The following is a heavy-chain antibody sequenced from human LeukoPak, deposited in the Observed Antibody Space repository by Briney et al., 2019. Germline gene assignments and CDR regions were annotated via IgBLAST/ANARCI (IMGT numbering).Heavy chain of an antibody. J-gene: IGHJ4*02. CDR1: GFTFSSYA. D-gene: IGHD1-26*01. Sequence: GGSLRLPFAASGFTFSSYAMSWVRQAPGKGLEWVSAISTSAGDTYYTDSVKGRFTISRDNSENTLFLQMNSLRAEDTAVYYCAKHIIVGTTNSMDSWGQGTLVTVSS. V-gene: IGHV3-23*01. CDR3: AKHIIVGTTNSMDS. CDR2: ISTSAGDT.